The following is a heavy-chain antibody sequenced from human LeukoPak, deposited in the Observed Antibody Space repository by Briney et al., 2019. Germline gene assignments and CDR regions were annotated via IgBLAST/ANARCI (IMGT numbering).Heavy chain of an antibody. CDR1: GYTLTQIS. D-gene: IGHD5-24*01. V-gene: IGHV1-24*01. Sequence: LGASVTVSCKVSGYTLTQISMHWVRQAPGKGLEWMGGFDPEDGETIYAEKFQGRVTMSEDISTDTAYMELSSLRSEDTAVYYCATTPGWLQSYWYFDLWGRGTLVTVSS. CDR3: ATTPGWLQSYWYFDL. J-gene: IGHJ2*01. CDR2: FDPEDGET.